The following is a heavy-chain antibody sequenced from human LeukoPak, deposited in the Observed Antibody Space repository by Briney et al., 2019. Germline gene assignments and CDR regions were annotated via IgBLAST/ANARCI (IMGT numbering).Heavy chain of an antibody. D-gene: IGHD6-13*01. CDR3: ASADSSSWTVFDY. J-gene: IGHJ4*02. CDR1: GGSISSSNW. Sequence: SGTLSLTCAVSGGSISSSNWWSWVRQPPGKGLEWIGEIYHSGSTNYNPSLKSRVTISVDKSKNQFSLKLSSVTAADTAVYYCASADSSSWTVFDYWGQGTLVTVSS. CDR2: IYHSGST. V-gene: IGHV4-4*02.